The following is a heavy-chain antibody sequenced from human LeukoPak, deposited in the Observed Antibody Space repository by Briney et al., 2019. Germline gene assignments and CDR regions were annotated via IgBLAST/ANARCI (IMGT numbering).Heavy chain of an antibody. CDR3: ARAPPIAAAGTGYMDV. Sequence: GGSLRLSCAASGFTFSSYWMHWVRQAPGKGLVWVSRINSDGSSTSYADSVKGRFTISRDNAKNSLYLQMNSLRAEDTAVYYCARAPPIAAAGTGYMDVWGKGTTVTTSS. J-gene: IGHJ6*03. V-gene: IGHV3-74*01. CDR1: GFTFSSYW. D-gene: IGHD6-13*01. CDR2: INSDGSST.